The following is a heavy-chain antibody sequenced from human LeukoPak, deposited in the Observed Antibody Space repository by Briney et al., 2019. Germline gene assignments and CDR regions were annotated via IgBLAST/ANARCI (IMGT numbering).Heavy chain of an antibody. V-gene: IGHV3-48*04. Sequence: GGSLRLSCAASGFTFSSHSINWVRQAPGKGLEWVSYISTGSTTIYYADSVKGRFTISRDNAKNSLYLQMNSLRAEDTAVYYCASHTGAGANFRPFDIWGQGTMVTVSS. CDR1: GFTFSSHS. D-gene: IGHD3-10*01. CDR3: ASHTGAGANFRPFDI. J-gene: IGHJ3*02. CDR2: ISTGSTTI.